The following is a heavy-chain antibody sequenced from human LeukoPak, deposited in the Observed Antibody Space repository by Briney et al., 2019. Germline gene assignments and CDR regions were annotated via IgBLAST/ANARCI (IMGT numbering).Heavy chain of an antibody. CDR2: IFYSGST. CDR3: ARKNCSTTSCPEDS. J-gene: IGHJ4*02. CDR1: GGSISSSSYY. D-gene: IGHD2-2*01. V-gene: IGHV4-61*05. Sequence: SETLSLTCTVSGGSISSSSYYWGWIRQPPGKGLEWIGYIFYSGSTNYNASLKSRVTISVDTSKNQVSLKLSSVTAADTAVYYCARKNCSTTSCPEDSWGQGTLVTVSS.